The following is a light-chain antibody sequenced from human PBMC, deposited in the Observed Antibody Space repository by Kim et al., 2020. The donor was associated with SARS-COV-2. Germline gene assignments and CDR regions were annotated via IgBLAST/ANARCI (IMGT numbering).Light chain of an antibody. V-gene: IGLV3-1*01. CDR1: KLGDKY. CDR3: QAWDSSTVV. CDR2: QNT. J-gene: IGLJ3*02. Sequence: GSPGQTASLTCSGDKLGDKYTSWYQQRPGQSPVLVIYQNTKRPSGIPERFSGSNSGNTATLTISEAQAMDEADYYCQAWDSSTVVFGGGTQLTVL.